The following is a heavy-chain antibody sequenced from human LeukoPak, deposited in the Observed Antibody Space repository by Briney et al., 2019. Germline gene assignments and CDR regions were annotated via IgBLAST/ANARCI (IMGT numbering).Heavy chain of an antibody. V-gene: IGHV3-7*01. J-gene: IGHJ4*02. D-gene: IGHD2/OR15-2a*01. CDR1: GFTFSSYL. CDR3: ARDTNFCPGDY. Sequence: GGSLRLSCAASGFTFSSYLMTCVRQAPGQGLEGVANIKKDGSIKAYVDSVKGRFTIPRDNAKNSVYLQTNSLTTEDTAIYYCARDTNFCPGDYWGQGTLVTVSS. CDR2: IKKDGSIK.